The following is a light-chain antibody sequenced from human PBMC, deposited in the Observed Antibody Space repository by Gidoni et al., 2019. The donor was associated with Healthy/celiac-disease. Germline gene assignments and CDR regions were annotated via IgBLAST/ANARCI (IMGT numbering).Light chain of an antibody. Sequence: QYALTPPASVSGSPGQSITLSCTGTSSDVGGYNYVSWYQHHPGKAPKLMIYDVSNRPSGVSNRFSGSKSGNTASLTISGLQAEDEADYYCSSYTSSSTRVFGGGTKLTVL. CDR3: SSYTSSSTRV. CDR1: SSDVGGYNY. J-gene: IGLJ2*01. V-gene: IGLV2-14*03. CDR2: DVS.